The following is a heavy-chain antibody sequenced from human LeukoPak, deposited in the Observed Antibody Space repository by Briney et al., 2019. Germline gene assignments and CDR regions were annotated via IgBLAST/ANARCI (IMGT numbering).Heavy chain of an antibody. CDR1: GYSISSGYY. Sequence: SETLSLTCTVSGYSISSGYYWGWIRQPPGKGLEWIGSIYHSGSTYYNPSLKSRVTISVDTSRNQFSLKLSSVTAADTAVYYCARVAPDAAFDIWGQGTMVTVSS. V-gene: IGHV4-38-2*02. CDR3: ARVAPDAAFDI. D-gene: IGHD3-3*02. J-gene: IGHJ3*02. CDR2: IYHSGST.